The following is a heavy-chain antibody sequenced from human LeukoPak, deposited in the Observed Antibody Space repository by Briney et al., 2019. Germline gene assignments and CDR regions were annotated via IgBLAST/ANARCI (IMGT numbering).Heavy chain of an antibody. J-gene: IGHJ4*02. CDR2: ISSTGKIR. V-gene: IGHV3-48*03. CDR3: AREADGSDY. Sequence: GGSLRLSCAASGFTFSSYEMNWVRQAPGKGLEWVSYISSTGKIRYYADSVKGRFTISRDNSKNTLYLQMNSLRAEDTAVYYCAREADGSDYWGQGTLVSVSS. D-gene: IGHD3-10*01. CDR1: GFTFSSYE.